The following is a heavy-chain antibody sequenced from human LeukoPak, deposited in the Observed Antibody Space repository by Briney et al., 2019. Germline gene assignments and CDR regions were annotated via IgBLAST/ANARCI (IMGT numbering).Heavy chain of an antibody. CDR3: ARVEWVTTSPNWFDP. Sequence: SETLSLTCTVSGGSISSGDYYWSWIRQPPGKGLEWIGYIYYSGSTYYNPSLKSRVTISVDTSKNQFSLKLSSVTAADTAVYHCARVEWVTTSPNWFDPWGQGTLVTVSS. D-gene: IGHD4-17*01. J-gene: IGHJ5*02. CDR2: IYYSGST. V-gene: IGHV4-30-4*08. CDR1: GGSISSGDYY.